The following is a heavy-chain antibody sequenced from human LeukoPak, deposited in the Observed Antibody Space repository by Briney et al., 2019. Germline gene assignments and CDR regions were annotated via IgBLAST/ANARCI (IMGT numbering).Heavy chain of an antibody. CDR3: ARRNY. J-gene: IGHJ4*02. CDR1: GFTFSSYW. CDR2: INGDGSTT. V-gene: IGHV3-74*01. Sequence: GGSLRLSCAASGFTFSSYWMHWVRQAPGKGLVWVSRINGDGSTTSYADSVKGRFTISRDNAKNTLYLQMNTLRAEDTAVCYCARRNYWGQGTLVTVSS.